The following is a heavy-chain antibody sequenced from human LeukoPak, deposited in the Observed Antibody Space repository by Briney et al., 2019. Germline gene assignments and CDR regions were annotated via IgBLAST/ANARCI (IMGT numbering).Heavy chain of an antibody. V-gene: IGHV3-21*01. CDR1: GFTFSSYS. CDR2: ISSSSSYI. D-gene: IGHD5-18*01. Sequence: PGGSLRLSCAASGFTFSSYSMNWVRQAPGKGLEWVSSISSSSSYIYYADSVKGRFTISRGNAKNSLYLQMNSLRAEDTAVYYCARDNAVDTAMVNPFDYWGQGTLVTVSS. CDR3: ARDNAVDTAMVNPFDY. J-gene: IGHJ4*02.